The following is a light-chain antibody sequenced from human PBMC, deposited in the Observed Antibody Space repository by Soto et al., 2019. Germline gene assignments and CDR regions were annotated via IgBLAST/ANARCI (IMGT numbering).Light chain of an antibody. V-gene: IGKV1-39*01. J-gene: IGKJ4*01. CDR2: AAS. CDR1: QSISSY. CDR3: QQSSSTPLT. Sequence: DIQMTQSPSSLSASVGDRVTITCRASQSISSYLNWYQQKPGKAPELLIYAASSLQSGVPSRFSGSASGTDFTLTISSLQPEDFATYYCQQSSSTPLTFGGGTKVEIK.